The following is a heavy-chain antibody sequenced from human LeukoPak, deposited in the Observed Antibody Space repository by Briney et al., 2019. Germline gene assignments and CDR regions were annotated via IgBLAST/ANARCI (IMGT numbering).Heavy chain of an antibody. CDR3: AKDCIGGYYSPIDY. Sequence: GGSLRLSCAASGFPFSSSAMSWVRQAPGKGLEWVSAISGSGGTTYYADSVKGRFTISRDNSKNTLYLQMNGLRAEDTAVYYCAKDCIGGYYSPIDYWGQGTLVTVSS. J-gene: IGHJ4*02. CDR1: GFPFSSSA. D-gene: IGHD3-22*01. CDR2: ISGSGGTT. V-gene: IGHV3-23*01.